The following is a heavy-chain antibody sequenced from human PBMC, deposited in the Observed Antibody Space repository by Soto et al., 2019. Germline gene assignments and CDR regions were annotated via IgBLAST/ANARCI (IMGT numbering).Heavy chain of an antibody. D-gene: IGHD7-27*01. CDR2: ISSSGSTI. V-gene: IGHV3-48*03. CDR1: GFTFSSYE. J-gene: IGHJ4*02. Sequence: EVQLVESGGGLVQPGGSLRLSCAGSGFTFSSYEVIWVRQAPGKGLEWVSYISSSGSTIYSADSVKGRFTISRDNAKNSLYLRMNSLRGDDTAIYYCARALATWGSRSYFDYWGQGTLVTVSS. CDR3: ARALATWGSRSYFDY.